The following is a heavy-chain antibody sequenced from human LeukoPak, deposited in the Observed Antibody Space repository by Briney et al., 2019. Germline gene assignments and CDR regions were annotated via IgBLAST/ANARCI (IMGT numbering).Heavy chain of an antibody. Sequence: PSETLSLTCTVSGGSISSGGYYWSWIRQHPGKGLEWIGYIYYSGSTYYNPSLKSRVTISVDTSKNQFSLKLSSVTAADTAVYYCARESRLGELRFDPWGQGTLVTVSS. CDR2: IYYSGST. CDR1: GGSISSGGYY. CDR3: ARESRLGELRFDP. D-gene: IGHD3-16*01. V-gene: IGHV4-31*03. J-gene: IGHJ5*02.